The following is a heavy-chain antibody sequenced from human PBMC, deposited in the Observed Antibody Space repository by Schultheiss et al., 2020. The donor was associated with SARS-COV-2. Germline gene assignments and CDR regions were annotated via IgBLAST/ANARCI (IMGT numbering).Heavy chain of an antibody. V-gene: IGHV4-4*07. J-gene: IGHJ4*02. CDR3: ARQGYEAVAGLDY. Sequence: SETLSLTCTVSGGSISGYYWSWVRQPAGKGLEWIGRIYSTGTTNYNPSLESRVTMSVDTSKNQFSLKLSSVTAADTAVYYCARQGYEAVAGLDYWGQGTLVTVSS. D-gene: IGHD6-19*01. CDR2: IYSTGTT. CDR1: GGSISGYY.